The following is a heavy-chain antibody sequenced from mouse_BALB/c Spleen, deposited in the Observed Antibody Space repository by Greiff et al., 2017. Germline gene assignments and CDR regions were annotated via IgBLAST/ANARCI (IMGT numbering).Heavy chain of an antibody. CDR2: ISSGGSYT. CDR1: GFTFSSYA. Sequence: EVKLVESGGGLVKPGGSLKLSCAASGFTFSSYAMSWVRQSPEKRLEWVAEISSGGSYTYYPDTVTGRFTISRDNAKNTLYLEMSSLRSEDTAMYYCARVTTAHSAMDYWGQGTSVTVSS. J-gene: IGHJ4*01. V-gene: IGHV5-9-4*01. CDR3: ARVTTAHSAMDY. D-gene: IGHD1-2*01.